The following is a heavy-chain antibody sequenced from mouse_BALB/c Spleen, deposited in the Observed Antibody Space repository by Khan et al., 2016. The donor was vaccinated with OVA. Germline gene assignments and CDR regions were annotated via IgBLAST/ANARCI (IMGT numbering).Heavy chain of an antibody. D-gene: IGHD2-12*01. CDR1: GFPFSSFG. V-gene: IGHV5-17*02. CDR2: ISSGSYNI. Sequence: EVQLVESGGGLVQPGGSRKLSCAASGFPFSSFGMHWVRQAPEKGLEWVAYISSGSYNIYYADKVKGRFTISRDNPKNTLLLQMTSLRSEDTAMFVRASCSYWGWVASRGEGTVVTVDA. J-gene: IGHJ3*01. CDR3: ASCSYWGWVAS.